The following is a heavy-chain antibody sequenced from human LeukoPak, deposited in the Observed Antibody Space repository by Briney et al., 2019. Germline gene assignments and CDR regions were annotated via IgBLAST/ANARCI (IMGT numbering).Heavy chain of an antibody. V-gene: IGHV3-30*09. CDR2: ISYDGSNK. J-gene: IGHJ4*02. CDR3: AREKSHRKGGLDY. Sequence: GGSLRLSWAASGFTFSSYAMHWVRQAPGKGLEWVAVISYDGSNKYYADSVKGRFAISRDNSKNTLYLQMNSLRAEDTAVYYCAREKSHRKGGLDYWGQGTLVTVSS. CDR1: GFTFSSYA. D-gene: IGHD1-14*01.